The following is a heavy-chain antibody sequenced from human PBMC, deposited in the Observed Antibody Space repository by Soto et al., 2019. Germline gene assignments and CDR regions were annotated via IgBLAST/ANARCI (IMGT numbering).Heavy chain of an antibody. CDR3: ARNMDYYYGPGSGNGHGF. CDR2: INPKFGDT. D-gene: IGHD3-10*01. Sequence: VQLVQSGAEVKEPGDSVRVSCEASGYTFTAYYIHWVRQAPGQGLEWMGWINPKFGDTTYAQDFQGRVSMTRDMSISTVYMELSRLTSDDTAIYYCARNMDYYYGPGSGNGHGFLGQGTTVTVFS. CDR1: GYTFTAYY. J-gene: IGHJ6*02. V-gene: IGHV1-2*02.